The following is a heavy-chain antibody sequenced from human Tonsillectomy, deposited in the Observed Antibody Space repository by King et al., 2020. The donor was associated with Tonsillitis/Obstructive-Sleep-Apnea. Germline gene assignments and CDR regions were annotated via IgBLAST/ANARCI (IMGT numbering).Heavy chain of an antibody. Sequence: VQLVESGGGLVEPGGSLRLSCQASGFTFSNAWMTWVRQAPGKGLEWVGRIKNKNVGGTSDYAAPVKGRFTISRDDSKNTLYLQMNSLKTEDTAIYYCTTLALDYWGQGTLVTVSS. CDR1: GFTFSNAW. V-gene: IGHV3-15*01. CDR2: IKNKNVGGTS. J-gene: IGHJ4*02. CDR3: TTLALDY.